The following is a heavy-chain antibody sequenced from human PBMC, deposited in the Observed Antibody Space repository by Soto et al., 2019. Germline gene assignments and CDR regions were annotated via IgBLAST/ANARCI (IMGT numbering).Heavy chain of an antibody. Sequence: PGQSLNLSWKCSGHRVTSYCLGGARQLRGEGLEGMGIIYPGDPDARYSPAFQGQVTIAADKSISTAYLQWSSQKASDNAWYYCARTYYYDSSGYDYGYWGQGTLVTVSS. CDR1: GHRVTSYC. CDR2: IYPGDPDA. J-gene: IGHJ4*01. D-gene: IGHD3-22*01. V-gene: IGHV5-51*01. CDR3: ARTYYYDSSGYDYGY.